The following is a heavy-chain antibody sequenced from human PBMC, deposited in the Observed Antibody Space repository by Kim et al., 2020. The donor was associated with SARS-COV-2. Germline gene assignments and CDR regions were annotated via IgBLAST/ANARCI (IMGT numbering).Heavy chain of an antibody. D-gene: IGHD5-12*01. V-gene: IGHV4-31*03. CDR3: ARGGDSGYDL. J-gene: IGHJ5*02. Sequence: SETLSLTCTVSGGSISSRGYYWSWIRQHPGKGLEWIGYIYYSGSTYYNPSLKSRVTLSVDTSKNQFSLKLSSVTSADTAVYYCARGGDSGYDLWGQGTL. CDR1: GGSISSRGYY. CDR2: IYYSGST.